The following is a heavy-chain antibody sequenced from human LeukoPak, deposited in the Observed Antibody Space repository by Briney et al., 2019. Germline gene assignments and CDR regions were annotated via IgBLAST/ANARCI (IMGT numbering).Heavy chain of an antibody. J-gene: IGHJ4*02. CDR2: INHSGTT. V-gene: IGHV4-34*01. CDR3: ATTRGY. CDR1: GGCFSGYY. Sequence: SETLSLTCAVYGGCFSGYYWNWVRQPPGKGLEWIGEINHSGTTNYNPSLKSRVTISVDPSKNQLSLRLGSVTAAVTAVYYCATTRGYWGQGTLVTVSS.